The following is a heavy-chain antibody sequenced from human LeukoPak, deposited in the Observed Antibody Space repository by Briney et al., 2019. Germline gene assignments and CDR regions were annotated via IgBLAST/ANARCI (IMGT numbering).Heavy chain of an antibody. J-gene: IGHJ6*02. D-gene: IGHD3-3*01. CDR3: ARTYYDFWSGYYTQNYYYYGMDV. CDR1: GRTFSSYA. CDR2: IIPILGIA. V-gene: IGHV1-69*04. Sequence: SVKVSCKASGRTFSSYAISWVRQAPGQGLEWMGRIIPILGIANYAQKFQGRVTITADKSTSTAYMELSSLRSEDTAVYYCARTYYDFWSGYYTQNYYYYGMDVWGQGTTVTVSS.